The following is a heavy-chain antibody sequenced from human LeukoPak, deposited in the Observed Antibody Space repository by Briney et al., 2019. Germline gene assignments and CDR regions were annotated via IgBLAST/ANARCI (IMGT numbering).Heavy chain of an antibody. CDR2: VYYTEST. Sequence: SETLSLTCTVSGGYISSYYWSWIRQPPGEGLEWIGYVYYTESTNYNPSLKSRVSISVDTSKNQFSLKLSSVTAADTAVYYRARGRAAAGKNWFDPWGQGTLVTVSS. V-gene: IGHV4-59*12. CDR3: ARGRAAAGKNWFDP. CDR1: GGYISSYY. D-gene: IGHD6-13*01. J-gene: IGHJ5*02.